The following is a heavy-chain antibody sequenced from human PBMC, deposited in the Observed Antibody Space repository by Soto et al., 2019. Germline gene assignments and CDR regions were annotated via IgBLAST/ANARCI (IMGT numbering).Heavy chain of an antibody. Sequence: QEQLVQAGADVKKPGSSVRISCRASGGTFSNDAVSWVRQAPGQGLQWMGGIIPIFGTTHYAQKFQGRVTITADESTATAYMELRSVTTEDTAVYYCATGLRTGNYGMDVWGQWTAVTVSS. D-gene: IGHD3-10*01. CDR3: ATGLRTGNYGMDV. V-gene: IGHV1-69*01. CDR2: IIPIFGTT. CDR1: GGTFSNDA. J-gene: IGHJ6*02.